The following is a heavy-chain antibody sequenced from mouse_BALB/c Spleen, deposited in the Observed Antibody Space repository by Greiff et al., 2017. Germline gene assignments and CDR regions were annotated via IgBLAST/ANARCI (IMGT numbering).Heavy chain of an antibody. Sequence: EVKLVESGGGLVQPGGSLKLSCAASGFTFSSYTMSWVRQTPENRLEWVAYISNGGGSTYYPDTVKGRFNISRDNAKNTLYLQMSSLKSEDTAMYYCARQDYYGSSFYAMDYWGQGTSVTVSS. CDR3: ARQDYYGSSFYAMDY. D-gene: IGHD1-1*01. CDR2: ISNGGGST. CDR1: GFTFSSYT. V-gene: IGHV5-12-2*01. J-gene: IGHJ4*01.